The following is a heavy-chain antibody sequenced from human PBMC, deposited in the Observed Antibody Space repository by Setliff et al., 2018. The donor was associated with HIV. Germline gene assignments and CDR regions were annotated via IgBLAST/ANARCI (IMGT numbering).Heavy chain of an antibody. V-gene: IGHV1-2*02. J-gene: IGHJ3*02. CDR2: INPDSGDT. D-gene: IGHD1-26*01. CDR1: GYTFTGYF. Sequence: ASVKVSCKTSGYTFTGYFMHWVRQAPTHGLEWMGWINPDSGDTNSAQKFQGRLTMTWDTSINTAYMELSRLTSDDTAVYYCATLDQDFHISALDSFDIWGQGTTVTV. CDR3: ATLDQDFHISALDSFDI.